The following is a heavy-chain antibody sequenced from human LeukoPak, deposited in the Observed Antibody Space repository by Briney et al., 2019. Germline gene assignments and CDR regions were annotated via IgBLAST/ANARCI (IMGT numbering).Heavy chain of an antibody. V-gene: IGHV1-69*13. CDR3: ARVGWLRFRGNFDY. Sequence: SVKVSCKASGYTFTSYDINWVRQAPGQGLEWMGGIIPIFGTANYAQKFQGRVTITADESTSTAYMELSSLRSEDTAVYYCARVGWLRFRGNFDYWGQGTLVTVSS. D-gene: IGHD5-12*01. CDR2: IIPIFGTA. CDR1: GYTFTSYD. J-gene: IGHJ4*02.